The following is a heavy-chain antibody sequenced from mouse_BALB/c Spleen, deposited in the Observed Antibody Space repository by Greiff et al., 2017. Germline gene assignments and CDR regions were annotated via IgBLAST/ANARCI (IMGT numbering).Heavy chain of an antibody. D-gene: IGHD1-1*01. Sequence: QVQLQQPGAELVMPGASVKMSCKASGYTFTDYWMHWVKQRPGQGLEWIGAIDTSDSYTSYNQKFKGKATLTVDESSSTAYMQLSSLTSEDSAVYYCARFSRVVAHFDYWGQGTTLTVSS. CDR1: GYTFTDYW. CDR2: IDTSDSYT. CDR3: ARFSRVVAHFDY. V-gene: IGHV1-69*01. J-gene: IGHJ2*01.